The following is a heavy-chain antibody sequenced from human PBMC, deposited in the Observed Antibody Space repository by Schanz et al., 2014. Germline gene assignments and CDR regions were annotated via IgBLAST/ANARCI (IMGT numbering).Heavy chain of an antibody. Sequence: EVQLVESGGGLIQPGGSLRLSCAASGFGFSSYSMNWVRQAPGKGLEWVSYISGSSRTIYYADSMKGRFTVSRDNAESALYLQMNSLRAEDTGRYFCSRGGSGSHYRLDYGGQGTLVTVSS. D-gene: IGHD1-26*01. CDR2: ISGSSRTI. CDR1: GFGFSSYS. J-gene: IGHJ4*02. V-gene: IGHV3-48*01. CDR3: SRGGSGSHYRLDY.